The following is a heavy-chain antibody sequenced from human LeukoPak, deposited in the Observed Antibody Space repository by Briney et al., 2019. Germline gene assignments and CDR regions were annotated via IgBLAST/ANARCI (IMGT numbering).Heavy chain of an antibody. Sequence: GGSLRLSCAASGFTFSSYGMSRVRQAPGKGLEWVSGITGSGGSTYYADSVKGRFTISRDNSKNTLYLQMNSLRAEDTAVYYCARGITMPSFWGQGTLVTVSS. CDR3: ARGITMPSF. CDR1: GFTFSSYG. CDR2: ITGSGGST. D-gene: IGHD3-10*01. V-gene: IGHV3-23*01. J-gene: IGHJ4*02.